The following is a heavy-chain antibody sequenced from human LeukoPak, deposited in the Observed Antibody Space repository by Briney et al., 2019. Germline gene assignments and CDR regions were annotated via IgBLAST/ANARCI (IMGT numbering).Heavy chain of an antibody. CDR2: ITSSGDDI. Sequence: GGSLRLSCAASGFTFSDYYMSWIRQAPGKGLEWVAYITSSGDDIYYADSVKGRFTISRDNAKNALFPRMSSLRVEDTATYYCASDIVATSGDFWGQGTLVSVSS. CDR3: ASDIVATSGDF. D-gene: IGHD5-12*01. J-gene: IGHJ4*02. V-gene: IGHV3-11*01. CDR1: GFTFSDYY.